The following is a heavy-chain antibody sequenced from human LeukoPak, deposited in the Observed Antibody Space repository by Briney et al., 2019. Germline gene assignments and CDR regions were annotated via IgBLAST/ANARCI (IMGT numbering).Heavy chain of an antibody. CDR1: GFTFSSYS. CDR3: ARDQRYSSSSPHGY. V-gene: IGHV3-48*04. D-gene: IGHD6-13*01. CDR2: ISSGGSTI. J-gene: IGHJ4*02. Sequence: GGSLRLSCAASGFTFSSYSMNWVRQAPGKGLEWVSYISSGGSTIYYADSVKGRFTISRDNAKDSLYLQMNSLRAEDTAVYYCARDQRYSSSSPHGYWGQGTLVTVSS.